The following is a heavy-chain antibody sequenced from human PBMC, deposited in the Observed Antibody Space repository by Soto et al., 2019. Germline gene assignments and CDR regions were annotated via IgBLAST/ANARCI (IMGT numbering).Heavy chain of an antibody. CDR2: IYYSGST. CDR1: GGSISSSSYY. D-gene: IGHD6-13*01. Sequence: SETLSLTCTVSGGSISSSSYYWGWIRQPPGKGLEWIGSIYYSGSTYYNPSLKSRVTISVDTSKNQFSLKLSSVTAADTAVYYCASPGIAAAGFDYWGQGTLVTVYS. J-gene: IGHJ4*02. V-gene: IGHV4-39*01. CDR3: ASPGIAAAGFDY.